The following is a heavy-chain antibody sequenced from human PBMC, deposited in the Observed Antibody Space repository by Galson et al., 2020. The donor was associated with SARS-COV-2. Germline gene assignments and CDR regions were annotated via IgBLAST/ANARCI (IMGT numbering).Heavy chain of an antibody. CDR3: ARGQYYYDSSYDYFLDY. CDR1: GYIFANYY. J-gene: IGHJ4*02. V-gene: IGHV1-46*01. Sequence: GESLKISCEASGYIFANYYVHWARQAPGQGLEWMGGIYPGGGNTNFAQRFQGRVTMTSDTSTATVYMELSSLRSEDTAVYYCARGQYYYDSSYDYFLDYWGQGTLVTVSS. D-gene: IGHD3-22*01. CDR2: IYPGGGNT.